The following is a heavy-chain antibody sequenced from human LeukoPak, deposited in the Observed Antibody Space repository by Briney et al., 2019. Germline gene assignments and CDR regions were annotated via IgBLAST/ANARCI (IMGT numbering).Heavy chain of an antibody. D-gene: IGHD3-22*01. CDR2: ISISGGSA. J-gene: IGHJ4*02. Sequence: GESLRLSCAASGFTFSSYAMSWVRRAPGKGLEWVSGISISGGSASYADSVKGRFTISRDNPRNTLFMEMNSLRAEDTAVYFCAKRGVVIRVILVGFHKEAYYFDSWGQRVLVTLSS. V-gene: IGHV3-23*01. CDR1: GFTFSSYA. CDR3: AKRGVVIRVILVGFHKEAYYFDS.